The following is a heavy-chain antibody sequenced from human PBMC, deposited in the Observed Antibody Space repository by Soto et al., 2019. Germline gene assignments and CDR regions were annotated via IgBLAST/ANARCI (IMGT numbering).Heavy chain of an antibody. CDR3: VRYYYGSGMDV. D-gene: IGHD3-10*01. V-gene: IGHV5-10-1*01. Sequence: GDALKISGKGSGYSVTNYWISSVRQMPGKGLEWMGRIDPSDSYTNYSPSFQGHVTISADKSISTAYLQWSSLKASDTAMYYCVRYYYGSGMDVWGQGTTVTVS. CDR1: GYSVTNYW. J-gene: IGHJ6*02. CDR2: IDPSDSYT.